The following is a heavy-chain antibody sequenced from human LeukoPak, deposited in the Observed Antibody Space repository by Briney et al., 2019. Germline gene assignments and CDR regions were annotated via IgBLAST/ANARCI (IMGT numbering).Heavy chain of an antibody. CDR3: AKPPRNQLLCSFDS. V-gene: IGHV3-23*01. J-gene: IGHJ4*02. D-gene: IGHD2-2*01. CDR1: GFTFSNYA. CDR2: ITNTADIT. Sequence: PGGSLRLSCAASGFTFSNYAGSWVRQAPGKELEWVSGITNTADITYYADSVKGRFTISRDNSRNTLYLQTNSLIKEDTAIYYCAKPPRNQLLCSFDSWGQRTLVTVSS.